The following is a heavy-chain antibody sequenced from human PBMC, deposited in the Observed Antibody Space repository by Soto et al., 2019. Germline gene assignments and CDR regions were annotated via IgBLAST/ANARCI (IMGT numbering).Heavy chain of an antibody. V-gene: IGHV4-59*01. J-gene: IGHJ4*02. Sequence: QVQLQESGPGLVKPSETLSLTCTVSGGSISNYYWSWIRPPPGKGLQWIGYFYYTGSTNYNPSLKSRVTISVDTSEYQFSLRLRAATAADTAIYYCARGRHWLDYWGQGTLVTVSS. CDR3: ARGRHWLDY. CDR2: FYYTGST. CDR1: GGSISNYY. D-gene: IGHD6-19*01.